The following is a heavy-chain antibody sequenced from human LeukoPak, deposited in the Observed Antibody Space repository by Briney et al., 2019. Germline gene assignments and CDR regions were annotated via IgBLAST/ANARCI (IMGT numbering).Heavy chain of an antibody. CDR1: GFTFTSSW. V-gene: IGHV3-7*02. D-gene: IGHD4-23*01. J-gene: IGHJ4*02. CDR3: ARNRYGGNSGFDY. CDR2: IKQGGGEK. Sequence: GGSLRLSCAASGFTFTSSWMTWVRQAPGKGLEWVANIKQGGGEKYYVDSVKGRFTISRDDAKNSLFLQMNSLRAEDTAVYYCARNRYGGNSGFDYWGQGTLVTVSS.